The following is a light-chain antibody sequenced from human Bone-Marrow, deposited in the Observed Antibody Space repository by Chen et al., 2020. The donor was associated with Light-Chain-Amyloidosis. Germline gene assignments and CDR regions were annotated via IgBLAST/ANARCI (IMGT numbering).Light chain of an antibody. CDR1: QSVLHSSNNKNY. CDR2: WAS. J-gene: IGKJ3*01. Sequence: DIVMTQSPTSLAVCLGERATINCRSSQSVLHSSNNKNYLAWYQQKPGQPPKLLIYWASTRESGVPDRFSASGSGTDFTLTISSLQAEDVAVYHCQQYYGTPTFGPGTKVDIK. CDR3: QQYYGTPT. V-gene: IGKV4-1*01.